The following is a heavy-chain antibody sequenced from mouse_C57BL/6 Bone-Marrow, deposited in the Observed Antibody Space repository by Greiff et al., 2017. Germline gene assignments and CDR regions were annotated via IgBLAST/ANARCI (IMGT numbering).Heavy chain of an antibody. D-gene: IGHD1-1*01. Sequence: VQLQQSGAELVRPGTSVKMSCKASGYTFTNYWLGWAKPRPGHGLEWIGDIYPGGGYTNYNEKFKGKATLTADKSSSTAYMQFSSLTSEDSAIYYCARGDYYGSSFAYWGQGTLVTVSA. CDR3: ARGDYYGSSFAY. CDR1: GYTFTNYW. V-gene: IGHV1-63*01. CDR2: IYPGGGYT. J-gene: IGHJ3*01.